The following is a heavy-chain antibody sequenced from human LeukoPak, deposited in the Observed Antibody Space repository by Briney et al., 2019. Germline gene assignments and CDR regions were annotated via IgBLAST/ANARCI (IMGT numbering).Heavy chain of an antibody. Sequence: GWALRLSCAASRWTFSSYAMSWLRPAPSKGLEWVSAIGGSGGSTYYADSVKGRFSISRDNSKNTLFLQMNSLRAEDTAVYYCARVVRAARPHRDYYFDYWGQGTLVTVSS. CDR3: ARVVRAARPHRDYYFDY. J-gene: IGHJ4*02. D-gene: IGHD6-6*01. CDR1: RWTFSSYA. V-gene: IGHV3-23*01. CDR2: IGGSGGST.